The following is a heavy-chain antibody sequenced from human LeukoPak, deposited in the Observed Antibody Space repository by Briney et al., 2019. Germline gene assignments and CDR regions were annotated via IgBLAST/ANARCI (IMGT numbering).Heavy chain of an antibody. Sequence: ASVKVSCKASGYTFTSYGISWVRQAPGHGLEWMGMISAYNVNAEYAQKFQGRVTMTRNTSISTAYMELSSLRSEDTAVYYCAIGTMLDYFDYWGQGTLVTVSS. V-gene: IGHV1-18*01. CDR1: GYTFTSYG. CDR2: ISAYNVNA. CDR3: AIGTMLDYFDY. J-gene: IGHJ4*02. D-gene: IGHD3-10*02.